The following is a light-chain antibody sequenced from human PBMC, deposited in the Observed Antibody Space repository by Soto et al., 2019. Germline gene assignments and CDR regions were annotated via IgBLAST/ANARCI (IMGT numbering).Light chain of an antibody. CDR1: SSDIGGYNY. CDR2: EVS. V-gene: IGLV2-14*01. CDR3: NSYTSTITLGV. J-gene: IGLJ1*01. Sequence: QSALTQPASVSGSPGQSITISCTGTSSDIGGYNYVSWFQQHPGKVPKLIIYEVSNRPSGVSHRFSGSKSGNTATLTISGLQAEDEADYYRNSYTSTITLGVFGTGTKVTV.